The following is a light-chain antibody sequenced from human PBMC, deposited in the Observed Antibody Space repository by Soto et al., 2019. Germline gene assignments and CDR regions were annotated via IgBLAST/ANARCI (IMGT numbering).Light chain of an antibody. Sequence: EIVLTQSPATLSLSPGERATLSCRASQSVSSYLAWYQQKPGQAPRLLIYDASNRATGIPARFSGSGSGTDFSLTISGLEPEDFAVYYCQQRSNCPSMYTFGQGTKLEIK. CDR3: QQRSNCPSMYT. CDR1: QSVSSY. J-gene: IGKJ2*01. CDR2: DAS. V-gene: IGKV3-11*01.